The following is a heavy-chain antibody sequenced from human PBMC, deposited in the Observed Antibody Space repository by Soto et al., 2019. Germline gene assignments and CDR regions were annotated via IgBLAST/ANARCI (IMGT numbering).Heavy chain of an antibody. J-gene: IGHJ3*02. D-gene: IGHD4-4*01. Sequence: GGSLRLSCAASGFTFSSYAMSWVRQAPGKGLEWVSAISGSGGSTYYADSVKGRFTISRDNSKNTLYLQMNSLRAEDTAVYYCAKDQDLPPGSSNYESHGAFDIWGQGTMVTVSS. CDR3: AKDQDLPPGSSNYESHGAFDI. CDR2: ISGSGGST. V-gene: IGHV3-23*01. CDR1: GFTFSSYA.